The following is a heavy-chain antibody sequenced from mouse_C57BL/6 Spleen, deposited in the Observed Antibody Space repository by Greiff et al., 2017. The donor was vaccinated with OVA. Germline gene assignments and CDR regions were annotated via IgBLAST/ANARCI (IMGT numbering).Heavy chain of an antibody. J-gene: IGHJ2*01. D-gene: IGHD3-3*01. CDR1: GYSITSGYY. V-gene: IGHV3-6*01. CDR2: ISYDGSN. Sequence: ESGPGLVKPSQSLSLTCSVTGYSITSGYYWNWIRQFPGNKLEWMGYISYDGSNNYNPSLKNRISITRDTSKNQFFLKLNSVTTEDTATYYCARDRETDYFDYWGQGTTLTVSS. CDR3: ARDRETDYFDY.